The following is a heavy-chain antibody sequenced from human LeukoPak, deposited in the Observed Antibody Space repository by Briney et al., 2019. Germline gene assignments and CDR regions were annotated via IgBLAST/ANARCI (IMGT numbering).Heavy chain of an antibody. Sequence: GGSLRLSCAASGFTFSSYGMHWVRQAPGKGPEWVAFIRYDGSNKYYADSVKGRFTISRDNSKNTLYLQMNSLRAEDTAVYYCAKDYYYGSGSYYAPDRYYFDYWGQGTLVTVSS. CDR2: IRYDGSNK. J-gene: IGHJ4*02. D-gene: IGHD3-10*01. CDR3: AKDYYYGSGSYYAPDRYYFDY. V-gene: IGHV3-30*02. CDR1: GFTFSSYG.